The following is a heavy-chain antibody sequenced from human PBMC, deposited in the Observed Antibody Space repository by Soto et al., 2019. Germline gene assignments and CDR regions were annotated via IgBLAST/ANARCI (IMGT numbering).Heavy chain of an antibody. J-gene: IGHJ4*02. D-gene: IGHD3-10*01. CDR3: AKAFNIMVRGVHPPDY. CDR2: ISYDGSNK. CDR1: GFTFHDYG. Sequence: PGGSLRLSCAASGFTFHDYGVHWVRQAPGKGLEWVAVISYDGSNKYYADSVKGRFTISRDNSKNTLYLQMNSLRAEDTAVYYCAKAFNIMVRGVHPPDYWGQGTLVTVSS. V-gene: IGHV3-30*18.